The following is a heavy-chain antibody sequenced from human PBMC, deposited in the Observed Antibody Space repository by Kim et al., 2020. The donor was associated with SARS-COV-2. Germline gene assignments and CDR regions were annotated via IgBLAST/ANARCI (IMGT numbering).Heavy chain of an antibody. CDR3: VRGVEHNFWSGFYSDGFDV. CDR1: GFSVSHTY. CDR2: IYSSGGTGSQ. Sequence: GGSLRLSCAASGFSVSHTYMGWVRQAPGRGLQWVSIIYSSGGTGSQYYADSVKGRFTISRDNSRNTLSLQMNSLGAADTALYYCVRGVEHNFWSGFYSDGFDVWGHGTLVTVSS. V-gene: IGHV3-53*01. D-gene: IGHD3-3*01. J-gene: IGHJ3*01.